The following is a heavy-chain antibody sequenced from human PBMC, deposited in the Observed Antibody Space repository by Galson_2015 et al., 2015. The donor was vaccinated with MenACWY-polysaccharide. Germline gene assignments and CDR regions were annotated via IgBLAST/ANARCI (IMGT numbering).Heavy chain of an antibody. J-gene: IGHJ4*02. CDR3: ASSNGDCVEGAFDY. CDR2: IYPGDSDS. CDR1: GYSFTNYW. Sequence: SGAEAKNQGEPQKISGRGSGYSFTNYWIGSARQMPGKGLEWMGIIYPGDSDSRYSPSFQGQVTISADKSISTAYLQWSRLKASDTAMYCCASSNGDCVEGAFDYWGQGTLVTVSS. D-gene: IGHD2-21*02. V-gene: IGHV5-51*03.